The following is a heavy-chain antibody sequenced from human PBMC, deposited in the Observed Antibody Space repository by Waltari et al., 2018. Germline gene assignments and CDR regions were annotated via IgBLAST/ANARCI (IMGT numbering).Heavy chain of an antibody. V-gene: IGHV4-59*01. CDR2: IYYSGGT. J-gene: IGHJ5*02. CDR1: GGSISSYY. D-gene: IGHD2-21*02. Sequence: QVQLQESGPGLVKPSETLSLTCTVSGGSISSYYWSWIRQPPGKGLEWIGYIYYSGGTNDNPSLKGGVTSSVDTSKNQFSLKLSSVTAADTAVYYCARAACGGDCYSSWWFDPWGQGTLVTVSS. CDR3: ARAACGGDCYSSWWFDP.